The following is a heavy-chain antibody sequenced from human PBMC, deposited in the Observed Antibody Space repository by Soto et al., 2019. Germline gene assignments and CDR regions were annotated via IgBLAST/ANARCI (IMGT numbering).Heavy chain of an antibody. Sequence: QVQLQQWGAGLLKPSETLSLTCAVYGGSFSGYYWSWIRQPPGKGLEWIGELNHSGSTNYNPSLRSRVTVTVDTSKNKSPLRLTSVTAADTAVYYCARGDIVVIPARPDYLGQGTLVTVSS. CDR3: ARGDIVVIPARPDY. CDR2: LNHSGST. CDR1: GGSFSGYY. J-gene: IGHJ4*02. D-gene: IGHD2-2*01. V-gene: IGHV4-34*01.